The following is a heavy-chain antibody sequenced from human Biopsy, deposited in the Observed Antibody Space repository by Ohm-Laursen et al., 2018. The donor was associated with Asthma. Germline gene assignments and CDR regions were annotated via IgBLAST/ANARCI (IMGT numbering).Heavy chain of an antibody. CDR2: HDHEEGGT. CDR1: GYSLTDLS. Sequence: GASVKASCQISGYSLTDLSMHWVRQAPGEGLGWMGGHDHEEGGTVNARRFQGRVTMTEDTSTDTAYMELSSLSSDDTAVYYCATDFPKDYVRYNFQFWGQGTLVTVSS. V-gene: IGHV1-24*01. J-gene: IGHJ4*02. D-gene: IGHD4-17*01. CDR3: ATDFPKDYVRYNFQF.